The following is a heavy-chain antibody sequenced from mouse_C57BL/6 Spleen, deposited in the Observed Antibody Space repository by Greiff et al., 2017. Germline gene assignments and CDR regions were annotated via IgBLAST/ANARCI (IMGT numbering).Heavy chain of an antibody. CDR1: GYTFTSYW. Sequence: LQQSGTVLARPGASMKMSCKTSGYTFTSYWMHWVKQRPGQGLEWIGAIYPGNSDTSYNQKFKGKAKLTAVTSASTAYMELSSLTNEDSAVYYCTTIYYGNYDAMDYWGQGTSVTVSS. D-gene: IGHD2-1*01. CDR3: TTIYYGNYDAMDY. V-gene: IGHV1-5*01. CDR2: IYPGNSDT. J-gene: IGHJ4*01.